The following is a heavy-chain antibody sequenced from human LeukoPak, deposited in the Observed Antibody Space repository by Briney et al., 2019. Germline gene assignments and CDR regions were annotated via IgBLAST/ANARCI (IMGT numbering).Heavy chain of an antibody. D-gene: IGHD3-22*01. Sequence: GGSLRLSCAASGFTFSSYEMNWVRQAPGKGLEWVSYISSSGSTIYYADSVKGRFTISRDNAKNSLYLQMNSLRAEDTAVYYCARGSSITMIVVVITTVSAFDIWGQGTMVTVSS. CDR1: GFTFSSYE. J-gene: IGHJ3*02. CDR2: ISSSGSTI. CDR3: ARGSSITMIVVVITTVSAFDI. V-gene: IGHV3-48*03.